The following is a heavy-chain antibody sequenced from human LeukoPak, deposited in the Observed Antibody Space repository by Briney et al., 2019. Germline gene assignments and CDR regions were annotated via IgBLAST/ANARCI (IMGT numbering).Heavy chain of an antibody. CDR3: ARDRNDILSLGY. CDR2: ISAYNGNT. CDR1: GYTFTSYG. J-gene: IGHJ4*02. V-gene: IGHV1-18*01. D-gene: IGHD3-9*01. Sequence: ASVKVSCKASGYTFTSYGISWVRQAPGQGLEWMGWISAYNGNTNYAQKLQGRVTMTTDTSTSTAYVELRSLRSDDTAVYYCARDRNDILSLGYWGQGTLVTVSS.